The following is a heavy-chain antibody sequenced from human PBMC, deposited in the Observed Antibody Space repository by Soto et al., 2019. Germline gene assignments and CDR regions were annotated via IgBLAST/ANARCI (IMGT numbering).Heavy chain of an antibody. V-gene: IGHV3-33*01. CDR3: AGAATSAGPAY. D-gene: IGHD6-25*01. CDR1: GFTFSTYG. J-gene: IGHJ4*02. CDR2: IWYDGSEK. Sequence: QVQLLESGGGVVQPGKSLRLSCAASGFTFSTYGMHWVRQAPGKGLEWVALIWYDGSEKYYADSVTGRFTISRDNFKRTLNLHMNSLRDEDTAVYYCAGAATSAGPAYWGQGTLVTVSS.